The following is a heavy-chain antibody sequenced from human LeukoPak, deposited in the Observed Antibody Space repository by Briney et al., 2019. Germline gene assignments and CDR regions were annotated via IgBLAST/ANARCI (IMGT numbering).Heavy chain of an antibody. V-gene: IGHV3-15*01. CDR3: TTDPTVVVGGTHLDY. J-gene: IGHJ4*02. CDR2: IKSKTDGGTT. CDR1: GFTFSNAW. D-gene: IGHD3-22*01. Sequence: GGSLRLSCAASGFTFSNAWMSWVRQAPGKGLEWVGRIKSKTDGGTTDYAAPVKGRYTISRDDSKNTLYLQMNSLKTEDTAVYYCTTDPTVVVGGTHLDYWGQGTLVTVSS.